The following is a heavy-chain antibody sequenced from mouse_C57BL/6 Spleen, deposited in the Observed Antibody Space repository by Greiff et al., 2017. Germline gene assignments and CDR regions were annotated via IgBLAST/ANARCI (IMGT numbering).Heavy chain of an antibody. CDR1: GFTFSDYG. J-gene: IGHJ4*01. Sequence: EVKLVESGGGLVKPGGSLKLSCAASGFTFSDYGMHWVRQAPEKGLEWVAYISSGSSTIYYADTVKGRFTISRDNAKNTLFLQMTSLRSEDTAMYYCARDGSSYPYYYAMDYWGQGTSVTVSS. D-gene: IGHD1-1*01. V-gene: IGHV5-17*01. CDR3: ARDGSSYPYYYAMDY. CDR2: ISSGSSTI.